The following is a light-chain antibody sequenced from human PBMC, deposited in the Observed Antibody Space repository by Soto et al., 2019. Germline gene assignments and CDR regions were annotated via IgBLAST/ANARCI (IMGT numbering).Light chain of an antibody. Sequence: SYELTQPPSVSVAPGQTARITCGGNNIGSISVHWYQQKPGQAPVVVMYDDSDRPSGIPERFSGFNSGNTATLTISRAEAGDEADYYCQVWDSSSDHYVFGTGTKLTVL. CDR2: DDS. CDR3: QVWDSSSDHYV. V-gene: IGLV3-21*02. CDR1: NIGSIS. J-gene: IGLJ1*01.